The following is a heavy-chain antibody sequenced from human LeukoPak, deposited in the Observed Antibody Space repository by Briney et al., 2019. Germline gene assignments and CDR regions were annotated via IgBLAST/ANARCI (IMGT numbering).Heavy chain of an antibody. CDR3: ARGRRYYYGSGSYYTAARVHYYYGMDV. CDR2: INHSGST. Sequence: PSETLSLTCAVYGGSFSGYYWSGIRQPPGKGLEWVGEINHSGSTNYSPSLKRRVTISVDTSKNQFSLRLSSVTAADTAVYYCARGRRYYYGSGSYYTAARVHYYYGMDVWGKGTTVTVSS. J-gene: IGHJ6*04. CDR1: GGSFSGYY. D-gene: IGHD3-10*01. V-gene: IGHV4-34*01.